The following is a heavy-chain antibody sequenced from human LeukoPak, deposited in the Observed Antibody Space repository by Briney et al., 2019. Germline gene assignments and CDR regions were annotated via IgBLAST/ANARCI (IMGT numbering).Heavy chain of an antibody. Sequence: PGRSLRLSCAASGFTFSSYSMNWVRQAPGKGLEWVSSISSSSSYIYYADSVKGRFTISRDNAKNSLYLQMNSLRAEDTAVYYCARGIAARPPFDHWGQGTLVTVSS. CDR3: ARGIAARPPFDH. V-gene: IGHV3-21*01. CDR1: GFTFSSYS. D-gene: IGHD6-6*01. CDR2: ISSSSSYI. J-gene: IGHJ4*02.